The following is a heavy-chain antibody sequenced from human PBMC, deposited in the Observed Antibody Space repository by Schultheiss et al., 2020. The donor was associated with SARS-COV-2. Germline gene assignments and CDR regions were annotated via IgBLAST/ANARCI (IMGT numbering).Heavy chain of an antibody. CDR3: AKDSRNPWLVEGGGNWFDP. D-gene: IGHD6-19*01. V-gene: IGHV4-61*08. CDR2: INHTGSP. J-gene: IGHJ5*02. Sequence: SETLSLTCTVSGVSVNSGGYYWSWIRQPPGKGLEWIGEINHTGSPNYNPSLKSRVTISVDTSKNQFSLKLSSVTAADTAVYYCAKDSRNPWLVEGGGNWFDPWGQGTLVTVSS. CDR1: GVSVNSGGYY.